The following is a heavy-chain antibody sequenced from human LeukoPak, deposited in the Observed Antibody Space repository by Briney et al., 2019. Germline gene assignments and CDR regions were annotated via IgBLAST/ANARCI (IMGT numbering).Heavy chain of an antibody. CDR3: AKDSGNYANYYFDH. V-gene: IGHV3-30*04. CDR2: ISYDGRDK. J-gene: IGHJ4*02. CDR1: GFTFSTYA. Sequence: PGGSLRLSCAASGFTFSTYAMHWVRQAPGKGLEWVTVISYDGRDKKYADSVKGRFSITRDNSKSTLYLQMDSLRSEDTAVYYCAKDSGNYANYYFDHWGQGTLVTVSS. D-gene: IGHD1-26*01.